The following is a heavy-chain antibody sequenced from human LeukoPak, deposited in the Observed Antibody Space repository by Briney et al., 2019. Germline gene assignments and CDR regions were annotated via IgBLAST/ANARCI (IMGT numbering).Heavy chain of an antibody. CDR3: ARHSTLGWFGELPYYFDY. CDR1: GGSIGSYY. Sequence: SETLSLTCTVSGGSIGSYYWSWIRQPPGKGLEWIGYIYYSGSTNYNPSLKSRVTISVDTSKNQFSLKLSSVTAADTAVYYCARHSTLGWFGELPYYFDYWGQGTPVTVSS. V-gene: IGHV4-59*08. CDR2: IYYSGST. D-gene: IGHD3-10*01. J-gene: IGHJ4*02.